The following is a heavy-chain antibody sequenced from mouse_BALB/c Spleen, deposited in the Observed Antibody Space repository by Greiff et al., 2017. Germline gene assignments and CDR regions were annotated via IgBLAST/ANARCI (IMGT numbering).Heavy chain of an antibody. D-gene: IGHD4-1*01. Sequence: EVMLVESGGGLVQPGGSRKLSCAASGFTFSSFGMHWVRQAPEKGLEWVAYISSGSSTIYYADTVKGRFTISRDNPKNTLFLQMTSLRSEDTAMYYCARWGGTPFDYWGQGTTLTVSS. J-gene: IGHJ2*01. V-gene: IGHV5-17*02. CDR3: ARWGGTPFDY. CDR2: ISSGSSTI. CDR1: GFTFSSFG.